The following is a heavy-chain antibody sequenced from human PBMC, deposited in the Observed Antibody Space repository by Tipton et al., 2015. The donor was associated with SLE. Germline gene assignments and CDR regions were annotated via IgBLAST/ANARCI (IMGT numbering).Heavy chain of an antibody. CDR1: GFTFITSG. Sequence: GSLRLSCAASGFTFITSGMSWVRQAPGKGLEWVSAISADGASTYYADSVKGRFTISRDNSKNTLYLEVNSLRTEDTAIYYCANNDFWSGPLDLWGQGALVTVSS. CDR2: ISADGAST. CDR3: ANNDFWSGPLDL. J-gene: IGHJ5*02. D-gene: IGHD3-3*01. V-gene: IGHV3-23*01.